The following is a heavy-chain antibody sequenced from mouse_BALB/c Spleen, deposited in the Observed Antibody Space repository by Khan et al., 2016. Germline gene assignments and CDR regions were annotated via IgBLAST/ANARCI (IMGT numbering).Heavy chain of an antibody. CDR3: ARLEDI. CDR2: IWAGGST. CDR1: GYSLTSYG. D-gene: IGHD1-3*01. J-gene: IGHJ2*01. Sequence: VQLQESGPGLVAPSQSLSITCTVSGYSLTSYGVHWVRQPPGKGLEWLGVIWAGGSTNYNSAHMSRLSICKDNSKSQVFVKMNSLQSADTAMYYCARLEDIWGQGTTLTVSS. V-gene: IGHV2-9*02.